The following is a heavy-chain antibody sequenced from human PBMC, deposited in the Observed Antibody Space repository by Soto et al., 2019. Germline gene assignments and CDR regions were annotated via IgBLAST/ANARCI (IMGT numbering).Heavy chain of an antibody. D-gene: IGHD2-21*02. CDR2: IYSGGST. V-gene: IGHV3-53*04. CDR1: GFTVSNNY. J-gene: IGHJ6*03. Sequence: PGGSLRLSCAASGFTVSNNYMSLIRQAQGKGLEWVSVIYSGGSTYYADSVKGRFTISRHNSKNTLYLQMNGLRAEDTAVYYCAGNGNGGDYYYYYYMDVWGKGTTVTVSS. CDR3: AGNGNGGDYYYYYYMDV.